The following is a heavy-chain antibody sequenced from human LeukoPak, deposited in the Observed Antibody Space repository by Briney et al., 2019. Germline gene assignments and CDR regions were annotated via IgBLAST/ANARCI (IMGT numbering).Heavy chain of an antibody. J-gene: IGHJ6*04. CDR1: GGSISSSNW. CDR2: IYHSGST. CDR3: ARMYSSAYYGMDV. Sequence: SETLSLTCAVSGGSISSSNWWSWVRQPPGKGLEWIGEIYHSGSTNYNPSLKSRVTISVDKSKNQFSLKLSSVTAADTAVCYCARMYSSAYYGMDVWGKGTTVTVSS. V-gene: IGHV4-4*02. D-gene: IGHD6-19*01.